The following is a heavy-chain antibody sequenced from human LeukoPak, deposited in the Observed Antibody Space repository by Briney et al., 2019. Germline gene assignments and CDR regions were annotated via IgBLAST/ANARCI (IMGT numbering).Heavy chain of an antibody. Sequence: EASETLSLTCTVSGGSVSSGDYYWSWIRQPPGKGLEWIGYIYYSGSTTYNPSLKSRVTISVDTSKNQFSLKLSSVTAADTAVYYCAGEGYSSGWYRFDPWGQGTLVTVSS. CDR2: IYYSGST. J-gene: IGHJ5*02. V-gene: IGHV4-61*08. CDR1: GGSVSSGDYY. CDR3: AGEGYSSGWYRFDP. D-gene: IGHD6-19*01.